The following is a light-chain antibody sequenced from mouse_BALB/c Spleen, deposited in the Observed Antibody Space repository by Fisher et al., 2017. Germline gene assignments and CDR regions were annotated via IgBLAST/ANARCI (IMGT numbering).Light chain of an antibody. CDR2: DTS. J-gene: IGKJ4*01. CDR3: QQWSSNPPT. Sequence: IVLTQTPAIMSASPGEKVTMTCSASSSVSYMHWYQQKSGTSPKRWIYDTSNLASGVPVRFSGSGSGTSYSLTISRMEAEDAATYYCQQWSSNPPTFGSGTKLEIK. V-gene: IGKV4-59*01. CDR1: SSVSY.